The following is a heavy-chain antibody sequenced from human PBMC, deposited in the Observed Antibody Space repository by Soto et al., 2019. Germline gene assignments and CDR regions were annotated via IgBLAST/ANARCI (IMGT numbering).Heavy chain of an antibody. CDR3: ARARCRGRSTSCHAHDY. D-gene: IGHD2-2*01. CDR2: INHSGST. V-gene: IGHV4-34*01. Sequence: SETLSLTCAVYGGSFSGYYWSWIRQPPGKGLEWIGEINHSGSTNYNPSLKSRVTISVDTSKNQFSLKLSSVTAADTAVYYCARARCRGRSTSCHAHDYWGQGTLVTVSS. CDR1: GGSFSGYY. J-gene: IGHJ4*02.